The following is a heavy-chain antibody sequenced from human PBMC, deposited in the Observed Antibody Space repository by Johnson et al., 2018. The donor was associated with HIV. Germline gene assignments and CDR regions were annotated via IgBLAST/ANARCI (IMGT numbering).Heavy chain of an antibody. Sequence: VQLVESGGGVVQPGRSLRLSCAASGFTFSSYWMHLVRQAPGKGLVWVSRINSDGSSTSYAYSVKGRFTISRDNAKNTLYLQMNSLRAEDTAVYYCASPYYYDSSGSPRYAFDIWGQGTMVTVSS. CDR3: ASPYYYDSSGSPRYAFDI. J-gene: IGHJ3*02. CDR2: INSDGSST. V-gene: IGHV3-74*02. CDR1: GFTFSSYW. D-gene: IGHD3-22*01.